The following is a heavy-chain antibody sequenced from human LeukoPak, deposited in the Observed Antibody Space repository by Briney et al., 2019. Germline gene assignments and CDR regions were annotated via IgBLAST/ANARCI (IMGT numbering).Heavy chain of an antibody. D-gene: IGHD1-14*01. CDR1: GGSISSGTYF. CDR3: ARHGHKNEYNSPGVDY. J-gene: IGHJ4*02. Sequence: PSETLSLTCTVSGGSISSGTYFWGWIPQPPGECLEWVGSIFYSGATYYNPSLKSRVTISVDTSKKQFSLKLNSVTAADTAVYYCARHGHKNEYNSPGVDYWGQGTLVTVSS. CDR2: IFYSGAT. V-gene: IGHV4-39*01.